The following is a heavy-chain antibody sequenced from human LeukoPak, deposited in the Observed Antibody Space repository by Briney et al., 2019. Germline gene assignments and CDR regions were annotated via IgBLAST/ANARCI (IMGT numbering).Heavy chain of an antibody. J-gene: IGHJ4*02. V-gene: IGHV3-48*01. CDR1: GFTFSSYS. CDR2: ISSRSSTI. CDR3: ARATHLLSATFDY. Sequence: GGSQRLSCAASGFTFSSYSLNWVRQAPGKGLEWVSYISSRSSTIYYADSVKGRFTISKDDAKNSLYLQMNSLRAEDTAVYYCARATHLLSATFDYWGQGTLVTVSS. D-gene: IGHD1-26*01.